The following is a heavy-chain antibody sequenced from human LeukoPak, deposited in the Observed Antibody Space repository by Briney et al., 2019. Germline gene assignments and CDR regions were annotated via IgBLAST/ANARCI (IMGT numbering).Heavy chain of an antibody. CDR1: GFTFSSYG. CDR2: ISYDGSNK. D-gene: IGHD4/OR15-4a*01. Sequence: GTSLRLSCVASGFTFSSYGMHWVRQAPGKGLEWVAVISYDGSNKYYADSVKGRFTISRDNSKNTLYLQMNSLRAEDTAVYYCAKDLGGATAFDYWGQGTLVTVSS. CDR3: AKDLGGATAFDY. J-gene: IGHJ4*02. V-gene: IGHV3-30*18.